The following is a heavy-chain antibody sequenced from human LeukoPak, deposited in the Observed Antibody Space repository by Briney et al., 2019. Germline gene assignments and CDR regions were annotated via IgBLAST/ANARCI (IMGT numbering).Heavy chain of an antibody. V-gene: IGHV3-48*03. CDR3: ATNSEMDV. CDR1: GFTFSSYE. Sequence: PGGSLRLSCAASGFTFSSYEMNWARQAPGKGLEWVSYISSSGSTIYYADSVKGRFTISRDNSKNALYLQMNSLRAEDTAVYYCATNSEMDVWGKGTTVTVSS. CDR2: ISSSGSTI. J-gene: IGHJ6*04.